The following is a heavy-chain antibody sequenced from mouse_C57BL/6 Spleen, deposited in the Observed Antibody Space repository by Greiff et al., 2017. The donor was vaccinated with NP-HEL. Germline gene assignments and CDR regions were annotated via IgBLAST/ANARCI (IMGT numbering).Heavy chain of an antibody. CDR2: IDPSDSYT. V-gene: IGHV1-59*01. J-gene: IGHJ4*01. CDR1: GYTFTSYW. D-gene: IGHD2-4*01. CDR3: ASPLIYYDRAMDY. Sequence: QVQLQQPGAELVRPGTSVKLSCKASGYTFTSYWMHWVKQRPGQGLEWIGVIDPSDSYTNYNQKFKGKATLTVDTSSSTAYMQLSSLTSEDSAVYYCASPLIYYDRAMDYWGQGTSVTVSS.